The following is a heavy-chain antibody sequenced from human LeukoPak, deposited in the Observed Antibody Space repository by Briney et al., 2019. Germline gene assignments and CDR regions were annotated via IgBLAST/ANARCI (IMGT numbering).Heavy chain of an antibody. CDR3: TTDPTHIVAVPAADSYYYGDV. D-gene: IGHD2-2*01. CDR1: GFTFSNAW. CDR2: IKIITDGGTT. Sequence: GGSLRLSCAASGFTFSNAWMSWVRQAPGKGLEWVGRIKIITDGGTTDYAAPVKGRFTISRDDSKNTLYLQMNSLKTEDTAVYYCTTDPTHIVAVPAADSYYYGDVWGKGTTVTVSS. J-gene: IGHJ6*03. V-gene: IGHV3-15*01.